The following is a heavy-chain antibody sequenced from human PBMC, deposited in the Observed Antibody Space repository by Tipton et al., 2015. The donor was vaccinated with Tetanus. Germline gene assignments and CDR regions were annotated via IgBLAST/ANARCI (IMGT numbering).Heavy chain of an antibody. CDR3: ARVGYYYYYMDV. Sequence: TLSLTCTVSVGSISSGDYYWSWVRRSPGEGLEWIGHIYKSGNTYYKPSLKSRVAISIDASKNQFSLKLNSMTAADTAVYYCARVGYYYYYMDVWGKGTTVTVSS. CDR2: IYKSGNT. J-gene: IGHJ6*03. CDR1: VGSISSGDYY. V-gene: IGHV4-30-4*01. D-gene: IGHD3-22*01.